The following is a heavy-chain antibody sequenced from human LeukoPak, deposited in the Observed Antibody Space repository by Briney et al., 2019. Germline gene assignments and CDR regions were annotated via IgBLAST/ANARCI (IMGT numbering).Heavy chain of an antibody. CDR1: GGSISSYY. Sequence: SETLSLTCTVSGGSISSYYWSWIRQPPGKGLEWIGYIYYSGSTNYNPSLKSRVTISVDTSKNQFSLKLSSVTAADTAVYYCARLTYGSGKSREDYWGQGTLVTVSS. D-gene: IGHD3-10*01. V-gene: IGHV4-59*01. J-gene: IGHJ4*02. CDR3: ARLTYGSGKSREDY. CDR2: IYYSGST.